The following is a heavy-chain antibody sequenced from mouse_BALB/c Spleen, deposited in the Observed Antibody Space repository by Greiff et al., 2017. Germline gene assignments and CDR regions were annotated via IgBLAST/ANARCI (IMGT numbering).Heavy chain of an antibody. V-gene: IGHV1-47*01. CDR1: GYTFTTYP. D-gene: IGHD2-1*01. Sequence: QVQLQQSGAELVKPGASVKMSCKAFGYTFTTYPIEWMKQNHGKSLEWIGNFHPYNDDTKYNEKFKGKAKLTVEKSSSTVYLELSRLTSDDSAVYYCARGNGNYLAWFAYWGQGTLVTVSA. CDR2: FHPYNDDT. J-gene: IGHJ3*01. CDR3: ARGNGNYLAWFAY.